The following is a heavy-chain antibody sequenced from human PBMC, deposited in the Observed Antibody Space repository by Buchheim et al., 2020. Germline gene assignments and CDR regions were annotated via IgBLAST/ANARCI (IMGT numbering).Heavy chain of an antibody. D-gene: IGHD6-19*01. CDR3: ARFPYSSGWYYFDY. V-gene: IGHV3-30*04. J-gene: IGHJ4*02. Sequence: QVQLVESGGGVVQPGRSLRLSCAASGFTFSSYAMHWVRQAPGKGLEWVAVISYDGSNKYYADSVKGRFTISRDNSTNTLYLQMNSLRAEDTAVYYCARFPYSSGWYYFDYWGQGTL. CDR1: GFTFSSYA. CDR2: ISYDGSNK.